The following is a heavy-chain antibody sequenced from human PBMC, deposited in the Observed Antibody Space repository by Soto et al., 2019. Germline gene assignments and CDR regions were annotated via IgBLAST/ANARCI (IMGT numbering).Heavy chain of an antibody. CDR2: ISGSGRNT. D-gene: IGHD6-6*01. J-gene: IGHJ4*02. CDR3: AKNGLSRSTSAIDS. V-gene: IGHV3-23*01. CDR1: GFTFSSNG. Sequence: PGGSLRLSCATSGFTFSSNGMSWVRQAPGKGLDWVSGISGSGRNTYYADSVKGRFTISRDNSKNTLLLKMNSLRAEDTAVYYCAKNGLSRSTSAIDSWGQGTLVTVSS.